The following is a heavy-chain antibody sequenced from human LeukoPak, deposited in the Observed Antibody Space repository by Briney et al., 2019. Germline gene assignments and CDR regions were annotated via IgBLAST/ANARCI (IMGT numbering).Heavy chain of an antibody. Sequence: SETLSLTCTVSGGSISSSSYYWGWIRQPPGKGLEWIGSIYYSGSTYYNPSLKSRVTISVDTSKNQFSLKLSSVTAADTAVYYCARVLVAWFGEPFGMDVWGQGTTVTVSS. J-gene: IGHJ6*02. V-gene: IGHV4-39*07. D-gene: IGHD3-10*01. CDR2: IYYSGST. CDR1: GGSISSSSYY. CDR3: ARVLVAWFGEPFGMDV.